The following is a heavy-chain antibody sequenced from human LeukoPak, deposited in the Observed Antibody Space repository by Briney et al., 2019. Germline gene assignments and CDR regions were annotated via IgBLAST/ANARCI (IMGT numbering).Heavy chain of an antibody. CDR3: AKNFRDQYYYYMDV. D-gene: IGHD3-10*01. J-gene: IGHJ6*03. CDR1: GFTFSSYS. Sequence: GGSLRLSCAASGFTFSSYSMNWVRQAPGKGLEWVSYISSSSSTIYYADSVKGRFTISRDNAKNSLYLQMNSLRAEDTAVYYCAKNFRDQYYYYMDVWGKGTTVTISS. CDR2: ISSSSSTI. V-gene: IGHV3-48*01.